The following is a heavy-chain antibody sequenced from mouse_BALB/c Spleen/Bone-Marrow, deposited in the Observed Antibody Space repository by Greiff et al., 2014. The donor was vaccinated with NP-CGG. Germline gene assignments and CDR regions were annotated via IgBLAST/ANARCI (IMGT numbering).Heavy chain of an antibody. CDR1: GYTFTSFY. J-gene: IGHJ2*01. CDR3: TRGSYGSSQYYFDY. V-gene: IGHV1S81*02. CDR2: INPSNGGT. Sequence: QMQLKESGAELVKPGASVKLSCKASGYTFTSFYMYWVKQRPGQGLEWIGGINPSNGGTNFNEKFKSKATLTLDKSSSTAYMQLSSLTSEDSAVYYCTRGSYGSSQYYFDYWGQGTTLTVSS. D-gene: IGHD1-1*01.